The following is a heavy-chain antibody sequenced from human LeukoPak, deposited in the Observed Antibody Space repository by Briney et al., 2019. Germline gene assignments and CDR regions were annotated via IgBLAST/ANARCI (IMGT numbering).Heavy chain of an antibody. V-gene: IGHV3-30*18. CDR2: IAYDGSYK. CDR1: GFTLSNYG. J-gene: IGHJ4*02. Sequence: PGGSLRLSCAASGFTLSNYGMQWVRQAPGEGLEWVALIAYDGSYKYYADSVKGRFTISRDNSKNTLDLQMNSLRAEDTAVYYCAKDGSAWYLDYWGQGTLVTVSS. CDR3: AKDGSAWYLDY. D-gene: IGHD6-19*01.